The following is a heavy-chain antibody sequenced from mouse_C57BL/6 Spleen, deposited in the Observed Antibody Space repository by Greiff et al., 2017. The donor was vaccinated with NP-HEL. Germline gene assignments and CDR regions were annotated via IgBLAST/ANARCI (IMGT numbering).Heavy chain of an antibody. J-gene: IGHJ2*01. D-gene: IGHD1-1*01. V-gene: IGHV1-55*01. Sequence: QVQLQQPGAELVKPGASVKMSCKASGYTFTSYWITWVKQRPGQGLEWIGDIYPGSGSTNYNEKFKSKATLTVDTSSSTAYMQLSSLTSEDSAVYYCARGGYYGVLYFYFDYWGQGTTLTVSS. CDR1: GYTFTSYW. CDR3: ARGGYYGVLYFYFDY. CDR2: IYPGSGST.